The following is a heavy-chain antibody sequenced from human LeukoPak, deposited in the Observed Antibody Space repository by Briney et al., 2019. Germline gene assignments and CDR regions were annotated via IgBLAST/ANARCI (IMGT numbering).Heavy chain of an antibody. Sequence: PGGTLKLSCAASGFTFSVSAVHWVRRASGKGLEWVGRIRSKADAYTTSYAASVKGRFTISRDDSKNTAFLQLNSLKTEDTAVYYCTREYSSGWLFDLWGQGTLVTVSS. V-gene: IGHV3-73*01. D-gene: IGHD6-19*01. CDR1: GFTFSVSA. CDR2: IRSKADAYTT. CDR3: TREYSSGWLFDL. J-gene: IGHJ4*02.